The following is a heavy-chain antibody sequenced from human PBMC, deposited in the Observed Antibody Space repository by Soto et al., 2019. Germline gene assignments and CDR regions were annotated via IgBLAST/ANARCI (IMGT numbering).Heavy chain of an antibody. D-gene: IGHD3-10*01. J-gene: IGHJ6*03. V-gene: IGHV3-33*01. CDR1: GFTFSSYG. Sequence: PGGSLRLSCAASGFTFSSYGMHWVRQAPGKGLEWVAVIWYDGSNKYYADSVKGRFTISRDNSKNTLYLQMNSLRAEDTAVYYCVTMVRGVMSWIDYYYMDVWGKGTTVTVSS. CDR3: VTMVRGVMSWIDYYYMDV. CDR2: IWYDGSNK.